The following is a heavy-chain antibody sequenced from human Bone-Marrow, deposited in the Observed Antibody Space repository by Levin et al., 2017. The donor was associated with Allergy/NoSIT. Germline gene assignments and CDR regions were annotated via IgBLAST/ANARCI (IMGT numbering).Heavy chain of an antibody. CDR3: AREPYYGSGSLRGHYYDYGMDG. CDR2: INHSGST. J-gene: IGHJ6*02. CDR1: GGSFSGYY. D-gene: IGHD3-10*01. Sequence: ASETLSLTCAVYGGSFSGYYWSWIRQPPGKGLEWIGEINHSGSTNYNPSLKSRVTISVDTSKNQFSLKLSSVTAADTAVYYCAREPYYGSGSLRGHYYDYGMDGWGQGTTVTVSS. V-gene: IGHV4-34*01.